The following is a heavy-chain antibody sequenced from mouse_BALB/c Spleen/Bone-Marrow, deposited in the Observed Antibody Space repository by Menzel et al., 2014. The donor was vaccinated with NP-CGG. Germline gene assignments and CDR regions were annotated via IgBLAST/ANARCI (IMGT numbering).Heavy chain of an antibody. CDR1: GYTFSSYW. CDR2: ILPGSGST. Sequence: VQLQQSGAELMKPGASVKISCKATGYTFSSYWIEWVKQRPGHGLEWIGEILPGSGSTNCNEKFKGKATFTADTPSNTAYMQLSSLTSEDSAVYYCAREDGLWYFDVWGAGTTVTVSS. J-gene: IGHJ1*01. D-gene: IGHD1-1*01. V-gene: IGHV1-9*01. CDR3: AREDGLWYFDV.